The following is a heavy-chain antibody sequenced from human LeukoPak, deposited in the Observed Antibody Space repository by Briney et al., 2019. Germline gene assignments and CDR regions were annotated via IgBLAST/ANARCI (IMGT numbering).Heavy chain of an antibody. CDR1: GFTFSDYY. J-gene: IGHJ4*02. D-gene: IGHD3-3*02. V-gene: IGHV3-11*04. Sequence: GGSLRLSCAASGFTFSDYYMSWIRQAPGKGLEWVSYISSSGSTIYYADSVKGRFTISRDNAKNSLYLKMNSLRAEDTAVYYCARALDSSYYFDYWGQGPLVIVS. CDR3: ARALDSSYYFDY. CDR2: ISSSGSTI.